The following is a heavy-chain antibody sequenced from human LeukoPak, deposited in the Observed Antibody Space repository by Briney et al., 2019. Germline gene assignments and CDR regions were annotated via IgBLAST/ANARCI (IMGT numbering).Heavy chain of an antibody. CDR1: GFTFSSYA. D-gene: IGHD3-9*01. Sequence: GGSLRLSCAASGFTFSSYAMHWVRQAPGKGLEWVAVISYDGSNKYYADSVKGRFTISRDNSKNTLYLQMNSLRAEDTAVYYRARVGFDWLLSWEPPSYYFDYWGQGTLVTVSS. CDR2: ISYDGSNK. J-gene: IGHJ4*02. CDR3: ARVGFDWLLSWEPPSYYFDY. V-gene: IGHV3-30-3*01.